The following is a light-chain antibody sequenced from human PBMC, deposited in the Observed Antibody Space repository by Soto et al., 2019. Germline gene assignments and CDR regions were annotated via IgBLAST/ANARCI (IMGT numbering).Light chain of an antibody. CDR3: QKKT. CDR1: QGISSY. Sequence: DIKMTQSPSSLSASLGDRVTITCRASQGISSYLAWYQQKPGKVPKLLIYAASTLQSGVPSRFSGSGSGTDFTLTISSLQPEDVATYYCQKKTFGPGTKVEIK. V-gene: IGKV1-27*01. CDR2: AAS. J-gene: IGKJ1*01.